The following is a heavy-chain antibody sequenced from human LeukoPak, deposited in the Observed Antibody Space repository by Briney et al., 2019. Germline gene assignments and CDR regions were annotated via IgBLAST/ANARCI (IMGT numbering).Heavy chain of an antibody. V-gene: IGHV1-69*06. D-gene: IGHD6-19*01. CDR3: ARENAYIAVAGTFDY. J-gene: IGHJ4*02. CDR1: GYTFTGYY. CDR2: IIPIFGTA. Sequence: ASVKVSCKASGYTFTGYYMHWVRQAPGQGLEWMGGIIPIFGTANYAQKFQGRVTITADKSTSTAYMELSSLRSEDTAVYYCARENAYIAVAGTFDYWGQGTLVTVSS.